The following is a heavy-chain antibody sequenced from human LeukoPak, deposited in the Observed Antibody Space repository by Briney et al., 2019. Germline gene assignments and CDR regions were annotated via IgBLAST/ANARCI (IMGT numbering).Heavy chain of an antibody. D-gene: IGHD6-6*01. J-gene: IGHJ4*02. Sequence: GGSLRLSCAASGFTFSSYSMNWVRQAPGKGLEWVSYISSGSSTIYYADSVKGRFTISRDNAKNSLYLQMNSLRAEDTAVYYCARAGGWGYSSSSGYYFDYWGQGTLVTVSS. CDR1: GFTFSSYS. CDR2: ISSGSSTI. V-gene: IGHV3-48*01. CDR3: ARAGGWGYSSSSGYYFDY.